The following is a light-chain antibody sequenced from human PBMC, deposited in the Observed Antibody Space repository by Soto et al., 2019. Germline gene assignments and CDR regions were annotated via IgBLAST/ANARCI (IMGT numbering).Light chain of an antibody. J-gene: IGKJ1*01. CDR1: QSINNW. V-gene: IGKV1-5*03. CDR3: QQYNTYSGT. CDR2: KAS. Sequence: DIQMTQSPSTLPASVGDRVTITCRASQSINNWLAWYQQKPGKVPKLLIYKASDLESGVPSRFSGSGSGTDFTLTISGLQPDDFATYYCQQYNTYSGTFGQGTKMDIK.